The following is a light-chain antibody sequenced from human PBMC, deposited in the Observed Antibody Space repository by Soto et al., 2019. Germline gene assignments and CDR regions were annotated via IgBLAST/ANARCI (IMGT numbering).Light chain of an antibody. CDR3: QQYGSSSYT. J-gene: IGKJ2*01. V-gene: IGKV3-20*01. CDR2: AAS. Sequence: EIVLTQSPGTLSLSPGERATLSCRASQSISSSYLAWYQQKPGQAPRLLIYAASSRATGIPDRFSGSVSGTDFTLTISRLEPEDCAVYYCQQYGSSSYTFGQGTQLEIK. CDR1: QSISSSY.